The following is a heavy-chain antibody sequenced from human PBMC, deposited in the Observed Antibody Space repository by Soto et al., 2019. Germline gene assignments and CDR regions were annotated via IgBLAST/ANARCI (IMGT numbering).Heavy chain of an antibody. D-gene: IGHD5-12*01. CDR2: IIPIFGTA. CDR3: ARGVDIVATIDLDYYYYYGMDV. Sequence: SVTVSCTASGGTFSGYAISWVRQAPGQGLEWMGGIIPIFGTANYAQKFQGRVTITADESTSTAYMELSSLRSEDTAVYYCARGVDIVATIDLDYYYYYGMDVWGQGTTVTVSS. CDR1: GGTFSGYA. V-gene: IGHV1-69*13. J-gene: IGHJ6*02.